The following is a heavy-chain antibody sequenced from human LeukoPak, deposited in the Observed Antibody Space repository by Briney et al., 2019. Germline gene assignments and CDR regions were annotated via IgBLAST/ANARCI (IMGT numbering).Heavy chain of an antibody. Sequence: PGGSLRLSCAGSGFTFSNYWMHWVRQAPGKGLVWVSRINSDGSSTSYADSVKGRFTISRDNAKNTLYLQMNSLRAEDTAVYYCARVSSGSYFGYYYYMDVWGKGTTVTVSS. CDR2: INSDGSST. J-gene: IGHJ6*03. V-gene: IGHV3-74*01. CDR3: ARVSSGSYFGYYYYMDV. CDR1: GFTFSNYW. D-gene: IGHD1-26*01.